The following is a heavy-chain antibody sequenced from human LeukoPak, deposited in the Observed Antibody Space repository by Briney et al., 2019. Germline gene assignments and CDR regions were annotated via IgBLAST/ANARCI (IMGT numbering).Heavy chain of an antibody. CDR2: INHSGST. CDR1: GGSFSGYY. V-gene: IGHV4-34*01. CDR3: AKMEGLAFDY. D-gene: IGHD2-8*01. Sequence: SETLSLTCAVYGGSFSGYYWSWIRQPPGKGLEWIGEINHSGSTDYNPSLKSRVTISVDTSKNQFSLKLSSVTAADTAVYYCAKMEGLAFDYWGQGTLVTVSS. J-gene: IGHJ4*02.